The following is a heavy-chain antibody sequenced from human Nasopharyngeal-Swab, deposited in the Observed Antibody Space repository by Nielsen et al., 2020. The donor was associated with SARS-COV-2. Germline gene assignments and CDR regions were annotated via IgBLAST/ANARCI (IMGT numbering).Heavy chain of an antibody. CDR3: ARHGDYGDAFDI. CDR2: IYYSGST. J-gene: IGHJ3*02. D-gene: IGHD4-17*01. CDR1: GGSISSSSYY. Sequence: SETLSLTCTVSGGSISSSSYYWGWLRQPPGKGLEWIGSIYYSGSTYYNPSLKSRVTISVDTSKNQFSLKLSSVTAADTAVYYCARHGDYGDAFDIWGQGTMVTVSS. V-gene: IGHV4-39*01.